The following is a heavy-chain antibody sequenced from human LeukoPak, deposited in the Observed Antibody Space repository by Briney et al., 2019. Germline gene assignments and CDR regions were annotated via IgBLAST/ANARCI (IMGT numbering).Heavy chain of an antibody. CDR2: ISGSGGNT. J-gene: IGHJ3*02. V-gene: IGHV3-23*01. CDR1: GFTFSTYA. D-gene: IGHD3-10*01. Sequence: SGGSLRLSCAASGFTFSTYAMSWVRQAPGKGLEWVSAISGSGGNTFYADSVKGRFTISRDNSKNTLYLQMNSLRAEDTAVYYCARAPRLLWFGELRDGAFDIWGQGTMVTVSS. CDR3: ARAPRLLWFGELRDGAFDI.